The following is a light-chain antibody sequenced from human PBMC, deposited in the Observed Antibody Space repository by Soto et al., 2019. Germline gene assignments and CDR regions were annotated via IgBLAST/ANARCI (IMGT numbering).Light chain of an antibody. Sequence: DIQMTPSPSTLSASVGDRVTITFRASQSINSWLAWYQQKPGKAPKLLIYKASGLESGVPSRFSGSGSGTDFTLTISSLQPDDFATYHCQQYDSYSPLTFGGGTKVDIK. CDR1: QSINSW. CDR3: QQYDSYSPLT. CDR2: KAS. J-gene: IGKJ4*01. V-gene: IGKV1-5*03.